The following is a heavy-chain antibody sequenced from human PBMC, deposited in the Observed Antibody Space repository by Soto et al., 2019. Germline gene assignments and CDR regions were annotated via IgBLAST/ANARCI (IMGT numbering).Heavy chain of an antibody. V-gene: IGHV3-9*01. J-gene: IGHJ6*03. Sequence: DVQLVESGGGLVQPGRSLRLSCAASGFTFDDYAMHWVRQAPGKGLEWVSGISWNSGSIGYADSVKGRFTISRDNAKNSLYLQMNSLRAEDTALYYCAKDIRYRFGEFYYMDVWGKGTTVTVSS. CDR2: ISWNSGSI. CDR3: AKDIRYRFGEFYYMDV. CDR1: GFTFDDYA. D-gene: IGHD3-10*01.